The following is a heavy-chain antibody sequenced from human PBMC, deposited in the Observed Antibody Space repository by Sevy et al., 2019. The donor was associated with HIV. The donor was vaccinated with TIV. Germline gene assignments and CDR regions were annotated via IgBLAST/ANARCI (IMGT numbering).Heavy chain of an antibody. D-gene: IGHD3-22*01. CDR1: GYSVTSYW. J-gene: IGHJ3*02. V-gene: IGHV5-51*01. CDR3: ARQDNYYDSSGYYLGAFDI. CDR2: IYTGDSDT. Sequence: GESLKISCKGSGYSVTSYWIGWVRQMPGKGLEWMGIIYTGDSDTTYSPSFQGQVTFSADKSISTAYLQWSSLKASDTAMYYCARQDNYYDSSGYYLGAFDIWGQGTMVTVSS.